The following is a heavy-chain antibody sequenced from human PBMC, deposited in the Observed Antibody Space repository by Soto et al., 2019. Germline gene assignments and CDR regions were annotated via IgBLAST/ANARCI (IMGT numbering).Heavy chain of an antibody. V-gene: IGHV1-18*01. D-gene: IGHD2-15*01. J-gene: IGHJ5*02. Sequence: QVQLVQSGAEVKKPGASVKVSCKASGYTFTSYDISWVRQAPGQGLEWMGWISTYNGNTKYAQKLQGRVTMTTDTSTSTAYMELRSLRSADTAVYYCARGFRVAATRWWFDPWGQGTPVTVSS. CDR3: ARGFRVAATRWWFDP. CDR2: ISTYNGNT. CDR1: GYTFTSYD.